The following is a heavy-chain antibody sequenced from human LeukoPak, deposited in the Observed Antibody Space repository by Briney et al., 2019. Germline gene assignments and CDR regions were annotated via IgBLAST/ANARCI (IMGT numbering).Heavy chain of an antibody. V-gene: IGHV3-21*01. CDR3: ASLWWEDAFDI. Sequence: PGGSLRLSXAASGFTFSSYSMNWVRQAPGKGLEWVSSISSSSSYIYYADSVKGRFTISRDNAKNSLYLQMNSLRAEDTAVYYCASLWWEDAFDIWGPGTMVTVSS. CDR1: GFTFSSYS. CDR2: ISSSSSYI. D-gene: IGHD2-21*01. J-gene: IGHJ3*02.